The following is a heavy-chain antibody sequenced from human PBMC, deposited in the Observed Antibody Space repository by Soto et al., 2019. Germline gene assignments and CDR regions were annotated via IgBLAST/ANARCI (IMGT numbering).Heavy chain of an antibody. CDR3: ARHADYSNYVDGFDY. J-gene: IGHJ4*02. CDR1: GDSIRPYY. CDR2: VYYSGSV. Sequence: SETLSLTCTVSGDSIRPYYWTWIRQPPGKGLEWIGYVYYSGSVNYKSSLKSRVTMSVDTSKNQFSLRLNSVTAADTAVYYCARHADYSNYVDGFDYWGQGTLVTVSS. V-gene: IGHV4-59*01. D-gene: IGHD4-4*01.